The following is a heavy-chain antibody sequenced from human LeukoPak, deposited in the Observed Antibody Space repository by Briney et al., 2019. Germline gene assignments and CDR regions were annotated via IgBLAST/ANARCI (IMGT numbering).Heavy chain of an antibody. CDR3: ARHQRLLWFGNYYFDY. J-gene: IGHJ4*02. D-gene: IGHD3-10*01. CDR2: INHSGST. CDR1: GGSFSGYY. V-gene: IGHV4-34*01. Sequence: PSETLSLTCAVYGGSFSGYYWSWIRQPPGKGLEWIGEINHSGSTNYNPSLKSRVTISVDTSKNQFSLKLSSVTAADTAVYYCARHQRLLWFGNYYFDYWGQGTLVTVSS.